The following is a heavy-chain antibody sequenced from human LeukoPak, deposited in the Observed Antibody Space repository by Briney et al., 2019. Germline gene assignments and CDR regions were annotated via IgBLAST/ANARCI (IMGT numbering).Heavy chain of an antibody. Sequence: PGASLRLSCAASGFTFSSYAMSWVRQAPGKGLEWVSAISGSGGSTYYADSVKGRFTISRDNSKNTLYLQMNSLRAEDTAVYYCAKDPWDGGWYFDYWGQGTLVTVSS. CDR1: GFTFSSYA. D-gene: IGHD6-19*01. CDR2: ISGSGGST. CDR3: AKDPWDGGWYFDY. V-gene: IGHV3-23*01. J-gene: IGHJ4*02.